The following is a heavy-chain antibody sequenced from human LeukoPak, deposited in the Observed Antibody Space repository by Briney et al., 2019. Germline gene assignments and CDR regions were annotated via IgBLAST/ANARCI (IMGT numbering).Heavy chain of an antibody. D-gene: IGHD1-26*01. CDR2: IYPGDSNT. CDR1: GYSFTNYW. CDR3: TRDWELGY. J-gene: IGHJ4*02. Sequence: GESLKISCRGSGYSFTNYWIGWVRQMPGEGLEWVGLIYPGDSNTRYSPSFQGQVTISADKSINTAYLQWSSLRTSDTAMYYCTRDWELGYWGQGTLVTVSS. V-gene: IGHV5-51*01.